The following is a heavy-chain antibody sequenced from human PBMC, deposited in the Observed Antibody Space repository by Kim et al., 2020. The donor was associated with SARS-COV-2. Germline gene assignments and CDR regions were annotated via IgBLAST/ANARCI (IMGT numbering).Heavy chain of an antibody. Sequence: SVKVSCKASGGTFSSYAISWVRQAPGQGLEWMGGIIPIFGTANYAQKFQGRVTITADESTSTAYMELSSLRSEDTAVYYCASILWFGDRSFYFDYWGQGTLVTVSS. D-gene: IGHD3-10*01. CDR2: IIPIFGTA. CDR1: GGTFSSYA. V-gene: IGHV1-69*13. CDR3: ASILWFGDRSFYFDY. J-gene: IGHJ4*02.